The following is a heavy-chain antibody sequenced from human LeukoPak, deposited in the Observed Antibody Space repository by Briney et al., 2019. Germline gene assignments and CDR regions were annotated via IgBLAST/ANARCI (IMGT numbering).Heavy chain of an antibody. D-gene: IGHD4-4*01. Sequence: SVKVSCKASGGTFSSYAISWVRQAPGQGLEWMGRIIPILGIANYAQKFQGRVTITADKSTSTAYMELSSLRSEDTAVYYCARPRGYNNYLDAFDVWGQGTMVTVSS. CDR2: IIPILGIA. CDR1: GGTFSSYA. V-gene: IGHV1-69*04. CDR3: ARPRGYNNYLDAFDV. J-gene: IGHJ3*01.